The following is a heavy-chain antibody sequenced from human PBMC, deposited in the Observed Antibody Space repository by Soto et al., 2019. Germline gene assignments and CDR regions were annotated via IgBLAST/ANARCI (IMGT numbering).Heavy chain of an antibody. Sequence: SETLSLTCTVSGGSVSSGSYYWSWIRQPPGKGLEWIGYIYYGGSTNYNPSLKSRVTISVDTSKNQFSLKLSSVTAADTAVYYCARDGTYYDFWSGPLGMDVWGQGTTVTV. CDR3: ARDGTYYDFWSGPLGMDV. CDR1: GGSVSSGSYY. V-gene: IGHV4-61*01. CDR2: IYYGGST. D-gene: IGHD3-3*01. J-gene: IGHJ6*02.